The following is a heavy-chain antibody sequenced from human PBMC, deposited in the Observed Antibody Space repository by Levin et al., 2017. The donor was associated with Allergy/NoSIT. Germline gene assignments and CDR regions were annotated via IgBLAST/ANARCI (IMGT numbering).Heavy chain of an antibody. V-gene: IGHV3-13*04. Sequence: GESLKISCAASGFTFSTYDMHWVRQVTGKGLEWASGIGTGGDTHYPGSVKGRFTISRENAKNSLYLQVNSLRAGDTAVYYCARAALVATPHYDAFDIWGQGTMVTVSS. D-gene: IGHD5-12*01. CDR3: ARAALVATPHYDAFDI. CDR2: IGTGGDT. CDR1: GFTFSTYD. J-gene: IGHJ3*02.